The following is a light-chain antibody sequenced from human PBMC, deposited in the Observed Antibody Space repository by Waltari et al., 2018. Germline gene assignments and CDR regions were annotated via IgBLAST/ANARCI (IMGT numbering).Light chain of an antibody. J-gene: IGLJ2*01. CDR1: SSDVGGHNY. CDR3: SSYTTGSTYVI. CDR2: EVT. Sequence: QSALTQPASVSGSPGQSITISCTGTSSDVGGHNYVSCYQLHPDKAPKLIIYEVTYRPSGVPNRFSGSKSGNTASLTLSGLQAEDEADYYCSSYTTGSTYVIFGGGTKLTVL. V-gene: IGLV2-14*01.